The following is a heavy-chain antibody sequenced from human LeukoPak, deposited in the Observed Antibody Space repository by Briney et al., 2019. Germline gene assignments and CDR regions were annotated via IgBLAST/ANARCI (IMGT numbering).Heavy chain of an antibody. D-gene: IGHD5-18*01. CDR1: GGSFSGYY. CDR3: ARDTWIQLWLPDY. J-gene: IGHJ4*02. V-gene: IGHV4-34*01. Sequence: SETLSLTCAVYGGSFSGYYWSWIRQPPGKGLEWIGEINHSGSTNYNPSLKSRVTISVDTSKNQFSLKLSSVTAADTAVYYCARDTWIQLWLPDYWGQGTLVTVSS. CDR2: INHSGST.